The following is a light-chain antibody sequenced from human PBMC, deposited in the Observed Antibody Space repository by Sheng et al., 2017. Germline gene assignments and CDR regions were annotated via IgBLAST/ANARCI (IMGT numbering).Light chain of an antibody. V-gene: IGKV1-NL1*01. CDR3: QQYYDSPPLT. CDR2: TRP. CDR1: QDISNS. J-gene: IGKJ4*01. Sequence: DIQMTQSPSSLSASVGDRVTMTCRASQDISNSLAGISRNQAKPLNSCSMTRPGWEVGSRSRFSGSGSGTDFTLTISSLQPEDFATYYCQQYYDSPPLTFGEGPRWRSN.